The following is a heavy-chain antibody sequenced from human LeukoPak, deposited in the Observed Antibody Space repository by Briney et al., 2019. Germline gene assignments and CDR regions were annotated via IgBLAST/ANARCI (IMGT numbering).Heavy chain of an antibody. J-gene: IGHJ3*02. V-gene: IGHV3-15*01. CDR2: IKSKTDGGTT. Sequence: PGGSLRLSCAASGFTFNRYSMNWVRQAPGKGLEWVGRIKSKTDGGTTDYAAPVKARFTISRDDSKNTLYLQMNSLKTEDTAVYYCTTDGYIYGYGHASDIWGQGTMVTVSS. CDR1: GFTFNRYS. CDR3: TTDGYIYGYGHASDI. D-gene: IGHD5-18*01.